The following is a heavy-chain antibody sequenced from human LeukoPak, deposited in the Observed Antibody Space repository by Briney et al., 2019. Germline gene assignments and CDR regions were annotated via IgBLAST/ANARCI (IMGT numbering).Heavy chain of an antibody. J-gene: IGHJ4*02. V-gene: IGHV5-51*01. CDR1: GYTFTTYW. CDR3: AKYFGSGSYYLDY. D-gene: IGHD3-10*01. CDR2: IYPGDSDT. Sequence: GESLKISCKGFGYTFTTYWIAWVRQMPGKGLEWMGIIYPGDSDTKYSPSFQGQVTISADKSINTAYLQWSSLKASDTAIYYRAKYFGSGSYYLDYWGQGTLVSVSS.